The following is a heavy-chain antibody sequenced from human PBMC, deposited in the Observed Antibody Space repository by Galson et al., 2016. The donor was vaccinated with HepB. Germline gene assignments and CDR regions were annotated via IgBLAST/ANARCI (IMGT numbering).Heavy chain of an antibody. J-gene: IGHJ4*02. D-gene: IGHD3-10*01. V-gene: IGHV3-7*05. Sequence: SLRLSCAASGFTFSSYWMSWVRQAPGKRLECVANIKQDGSEQYYVDSVKGRFTISRDNAKKSLYLQMSSLRAEDTAVYYCARRRGSGSHDYWGQGTLVTVSS. CDR1: GFTFSSYW. CDR2: IKQDGSEQ. CDR3: ARRRGSGSHDY.